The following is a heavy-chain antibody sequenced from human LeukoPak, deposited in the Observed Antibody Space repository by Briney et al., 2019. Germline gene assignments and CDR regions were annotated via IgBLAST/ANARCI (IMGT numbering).Heavy chain of an antibody. Sequence: SQTLSLTSTVSGDSITSSSYYSGWIRQPPGKGLEWSVSIYYSGSTYYNPSLKSRVTISVDTSKNQFSLKLSSVTAADPSVYSCAKMIGGVSGFDSWGQGTMVTVSS. D-gene: IGHD3-10*02. CDR3: AKMIGGVSGFDS. CDR1: GDSITSSSYY. CDR2: IYYSGST. J-gene: IGHJ3*02. V-gene: IGHV4-39*01.